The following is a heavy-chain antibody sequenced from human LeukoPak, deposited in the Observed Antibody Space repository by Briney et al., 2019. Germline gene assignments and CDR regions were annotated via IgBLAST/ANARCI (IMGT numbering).Heavy chain of an antibody. CDR2: IYTSGST. J-gene: IGHJ4*02. D-gene: IGHD2-2*01. Sequence: SETLSLTCTVSGGSISSYYWSWIRQPAGKGLEWIGRIYTSGSTNYNPSLKSRVTMSVDTSKDQFSLKLSSVTAADTAVYYCAGQRGYGSSTSCYALDFWGQGTLVTVSS. CDR3: AGQRGYGSSTSCYALDF. CDR1: GGSISSYY. V-gene: IGHV4-4*07.